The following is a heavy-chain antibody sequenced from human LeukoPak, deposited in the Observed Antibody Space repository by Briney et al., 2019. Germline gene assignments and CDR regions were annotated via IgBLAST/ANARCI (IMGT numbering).Heavy chain of an antibody. D-gene: IGHD3-22*01. V-gene: IGHV1-46*01. J-gene: IGHJ4*02. Sequence: ASVKVSCKASGYTFTSYYMHWVRQAPGQGLEWMGIINPSGGSTSYAQKFQGRVTMTRDTSTSTAYMELSSLRPEDTAVYYCARSGYVGGYHDSSGYDYFDYWGQGTLVTVSS. CDR3: ARSGYVGGYHDSSGYDYFDY. CDR2: INPSGGST. CDR1: GYTFTSYY.